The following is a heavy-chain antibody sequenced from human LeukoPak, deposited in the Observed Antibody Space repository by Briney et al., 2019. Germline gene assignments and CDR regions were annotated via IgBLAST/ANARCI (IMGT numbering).Heavy chain of an antibody. CDR2: ISYDGSNK. D-gene: IGHD5-12*01. J-gene: IGHJ6*02. Sequence: PGGSLRLSCAASGFTFSSYAMHWVRQAPGKGLEWVAVISYDGSNKYYADSVKGRFTISGDNSKNTLYLQMNSLRAEDTAVYYCARDHFGSGYEVYGMDVWGQGTTVTVSS. CDR1: GFTFSSYA. V-gene: IGHV3-30*04. CDR3: ARDHFGSGYEVYGMDV.